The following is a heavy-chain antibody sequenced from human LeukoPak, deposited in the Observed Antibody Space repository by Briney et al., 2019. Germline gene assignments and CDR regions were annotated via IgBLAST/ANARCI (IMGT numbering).Heavy chain of an antibody. CDR3: AKERKPFDAFDI. J-gene: IGHJ3*02. CDR1: GFTLSSTG. Sequence: PGGSLRLSCAASGFTLSSTGMHWVRQAPGKGLEWVAVIWSDGINKFYADSVRGRFTFSRDNSKNTLSLQMNSPRAEDTAVYYCAKERKPFDAFDIWGQGTMVTVSS. CDR2: IWSDGINK. V-gene: IGHV3-33*06.